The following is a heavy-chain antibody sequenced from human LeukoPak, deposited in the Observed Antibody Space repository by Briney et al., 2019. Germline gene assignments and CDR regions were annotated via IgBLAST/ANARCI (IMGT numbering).Heavy chain of an antibody. CDR1: GFTVSSNY. J-gene: IGHJ6*02. CDR3: AENRAYYGLGSYNYYSAMDV. Sequence: PGGSLRLSCAASGFTVSSNYMSWVRQAPGKGLEWVSVIYSGGSTYYADSVKGRFTISRDNSRNTLYLQMDSLRAEDTAVYYCAENRAYYGLGSYNYYSAMDVWGQGTTVTVSS. V-gene: IGHV3-53*05. D-gene: IGHD3-10*01. CDR2: IYSGGST.